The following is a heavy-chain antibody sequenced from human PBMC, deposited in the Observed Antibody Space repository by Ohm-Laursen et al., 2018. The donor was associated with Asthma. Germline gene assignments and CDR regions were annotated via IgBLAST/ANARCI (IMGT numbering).Heavy chain of an antibody. CDR2: IHHTGKR. Sequence: ETLSLTCTVSGGPISSGHYYWTWIRQPPGKGLESIGNIHHTGKRNYNPSLKSRVTISVDTSKNEFSLKLSSVTAADTAVYYCGSRVEYDNSERHYFDHWGQGSLVTVSS. CDR1: GGPISSGHYY. V-gene: IGHV4-39*01. CDR3: GSRVEYDNSERHYFDH. D-gene: IGHD3-22*01. J-gene: IGHJ4*02.